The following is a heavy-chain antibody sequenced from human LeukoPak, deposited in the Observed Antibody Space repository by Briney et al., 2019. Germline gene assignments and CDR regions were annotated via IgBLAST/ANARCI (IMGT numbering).Heavy chain of an antibody. Sequence: GASVKVSCKASGGTFSSYAISWVRQAPGQGLERMGGIIPIFGTANYAQKFQGRVTITTDESTSTAYMELSSLRSEDTAVYYCARHVEMATIGGFDYWGQGTLVTVSS. CDR1: GGTFSSYA. V-gene: IGHV1-69*05. J-gene: IGHJ4*02. D-gene: IGHD5-24*01. CDR3: ARHVEMATIGGFDY. CDR2: IIPIFGTA.